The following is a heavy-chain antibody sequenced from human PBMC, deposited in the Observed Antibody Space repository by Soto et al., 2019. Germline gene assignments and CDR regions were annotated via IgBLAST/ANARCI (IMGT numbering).Heavy chain of an antibody. CDR2: IMPIFRTP. V-gene: IGHV1-69*12. Sequence: QVQLEQSGAEVKKPGSSVKVSCKASGGTFRNSAISWVRQAPGQGLEWLGGIMPIFRTPDYSQKFQGRVTVTADESTSIAYMELRGLRSDDTAVYYCARDNDRPQLGGNYYYILDVWGQGTTVTVSS. CDR3: ARDNDRPQLGGNYYYILDV. CDR1: GGTFRNSA. D-gene: IGHD1-1*01. J-gene: IGHJ6*02.